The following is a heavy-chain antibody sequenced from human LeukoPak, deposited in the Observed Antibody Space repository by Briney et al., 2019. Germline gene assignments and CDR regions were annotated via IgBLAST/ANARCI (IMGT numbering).Heavy chain of an antibody. Sequence: ASVKVSCKASGYTFTSYVISWVRQAPGQGLEWMGWISAYNGNTNYAQKLQGRVTMTTDTSTSTAYMELRSLRSDDTAVYYCFLIAAAGTPVNWFDPWGQGTLVTVSS. D-gene: IGHD6-13*01. V-gene: IGHV1-18*01. CDR1: GYTFTSYV. CDR2: ISAYNGNT. CDR3: FLIAAAGTPVNWFDP. J-gene: IGHJ5*02.